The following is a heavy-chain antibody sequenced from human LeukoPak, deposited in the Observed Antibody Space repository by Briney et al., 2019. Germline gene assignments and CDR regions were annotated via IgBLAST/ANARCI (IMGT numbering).Heavy chain of an antibody. J-gene: IGHJ4*02. CDR1: GFTFSSYA. D-gene: IGHD4-17*01. Sequence: GGSLRLSCAASGFTFSSYAMSWVRQAPGKGLEWVSAISGSGGSTYYADSVKGRFTISRGNSKSTLYLQMNSLRAEDTAVYYCANIPMYGDYDLDYWGQGTLVTVSS. CDR3: ANIPMYGDYDLDY. V-gene: IGHV3-23*01. CDR2: ISGSGGST.